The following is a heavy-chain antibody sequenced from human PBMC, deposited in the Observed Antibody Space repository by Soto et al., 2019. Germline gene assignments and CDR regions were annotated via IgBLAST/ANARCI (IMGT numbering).Heavy chain of an antibody. CDR2: ISAHNGNT. J-gene: IGHJ4*02. CDR1: GYAFTTYG. CDR3: ARGKYGDH. Sequence: QVHLVQSGAEVKKPGASVKVSCKGSGYAFTTYGITWVRQAPGQGLEWMGWISAHNGNTNYAQKLQGRVTVTRDTSTSTAYMELRSLRSDDTAVYYCARGKYGDHWGQGALVTVSS. V-gene: IGHV1-18*01. D-gene: IGHD2-2*01.